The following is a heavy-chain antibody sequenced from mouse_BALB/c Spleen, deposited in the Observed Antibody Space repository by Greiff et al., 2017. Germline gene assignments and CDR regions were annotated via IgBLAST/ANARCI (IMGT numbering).Heavy chain of an antibody. CDR3: IREGYYYGSSYAPDYFDY. CDR2: IWTGGGT. V-gene: IGHV2-9-2*01. Sequence: VQLVESGPGLVAPSQSLSITCTVSGFSLTSYDISWIRQPPGKGLEWLGVIWTGGGTNYNSAFMSRLSISKDNSKSQVFLKMNSLQTDDTAIYYCIREGYYYGSSYAPDYFDYWGQGATLTVSS. J-gene: IGHJ2*01. CDR1: GFSLTSYD. D-gene: IGHD1-1*01.